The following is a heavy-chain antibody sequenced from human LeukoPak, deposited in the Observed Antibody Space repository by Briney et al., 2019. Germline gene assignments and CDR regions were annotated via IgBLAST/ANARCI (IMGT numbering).Heavy chain of an antibody. V-gene: IGHV4-61*01. CDR1: GGSISSSSYY. CDR2: IYNSGST. J-gene: IGHJ4*02. CDR3: ARAPTSMVRGVGYFDY. Sequence: PSETLSLTCTVSGGSISSSSYYWSWIRQPPGKGLEWIGYIYNSGSTNYNPPLKSRVTISADTSKNQFSLNLSSVTAADTAVYYCARAPTSMVRGVGYFDYWGQGTLVTVSS. D-gene: IGHD3-10*01.